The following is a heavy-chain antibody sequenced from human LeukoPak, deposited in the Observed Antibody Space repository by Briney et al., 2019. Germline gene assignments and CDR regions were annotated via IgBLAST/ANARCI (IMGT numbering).Heavy chain of an antibody. V-gene: IGHV4-4*09. J-gene: IGHJ5*02. CDR3: ARQRDWFDP. CDR2: IYTSGST. CDR1: GGSISSYY. Sequence: SETLSLTCTVSGGSISSYYWSWIRQPPGKGLEWVGYIYTSGSTNYNPSLKSRVTISVDTSKNQFSLKLSSVTAADTAVYYCARQRDWFDPWGQGTLVTVSS.